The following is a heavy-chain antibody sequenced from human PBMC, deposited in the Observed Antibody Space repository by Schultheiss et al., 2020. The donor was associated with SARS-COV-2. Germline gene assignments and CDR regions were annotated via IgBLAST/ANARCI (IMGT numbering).Heavy chain of an antibody. CDR3: TTEDYGGNSGDFDY. J-gene: IGHJ4*02. CDR2: IWYDGSNK. D-gene: IGHD4-23*01. CDR1: GFTFSSYG. V-gene: IGHV3-33*01. Sequence: GGSLRLSCAASGFTFSSYGMHWVRQAPGKGLEWVAVIWYDGSNKYYADSVKGRFTISRDDSKNTLYLQMNSLKTEDTAVYYCTTEDYGGNSGDFDYWGQGTLVTVSS.